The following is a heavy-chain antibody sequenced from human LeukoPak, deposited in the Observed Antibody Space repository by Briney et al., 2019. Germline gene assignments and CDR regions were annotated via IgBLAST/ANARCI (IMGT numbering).Heavy chain of an antibody. CDR2: INPNSGGT. CDR3: TRNTHFYDSIGYDEDY. Sequence: ASVKVSCKASGYTFTSYAMNWVRQAPGQGLEWMGWINPNSGGTNYAQKFQGRVTMTRDTSISTAYMELSRLRSDDTAVYYCTRNTHFYDSIGYDEDYWGQGTLVTVSS. CDR1: GYTFTSYA. D-gene: IGHD3-22*01. J-gene: IGHJ4*02. V-gene: IGHV1-2*02.